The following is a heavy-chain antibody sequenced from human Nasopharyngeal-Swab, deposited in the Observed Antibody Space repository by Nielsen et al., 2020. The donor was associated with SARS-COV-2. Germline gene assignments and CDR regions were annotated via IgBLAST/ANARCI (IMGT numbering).Heavy chain of an antibody. CDR3: ARGRHIVATILRYYYYMDV. V-gene: IGHV4-34*01. CDR2: INHSGST. J-gene: IGHJ6*03. D-gene: IGHD5-12*01. CDR1: GGSFSGYY. Sequence: SETLSLTCAVYGGSFSGYYWSWIRQPPGKGLEWIGEINHSGSTNYNPSLKSRVIISVDTSKNQFSLKLSSVTAADTAVYYCARGRHIVATILRYYYYMDVWGKGTTVTVSS.